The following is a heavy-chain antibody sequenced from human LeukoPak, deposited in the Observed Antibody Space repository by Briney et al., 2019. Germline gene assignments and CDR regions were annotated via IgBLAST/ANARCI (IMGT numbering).Heavy chain of an antibody. Sequence: SETLSLTCTVSGGSLSSYYWSWIRQPAGKGLEWIGRTYTSGSTNYNPSLKSRVTISVDTSKNQFSLKLSSVTAADTAVYYCARGTELGYCSGGSCYYYYYYMDVWGKGTTVTISS. CDR1: GGSLSSYY. V-gene: IGHV4-4*07. D-gene: IGHD2-15*01. CDR2: TYTSGST. CDR3: ARGTELGYCSGGSCYYYYYYMDV. J-gene: IGHJ6*03.